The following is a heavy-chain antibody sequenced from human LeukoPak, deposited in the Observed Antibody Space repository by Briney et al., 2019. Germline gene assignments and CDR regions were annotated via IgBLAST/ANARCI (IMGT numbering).Heavy chain of an antibody. V-gene: IGHV1-46*01. CDR1: GYTFTSYY. D-gene: IGHD3-10*01. Sequence: GASVKVSCKASGYTFTSYYMHWGRQAPGQGLEWMGIIKPSGGSTSYTQKFQGRITMTRDTSTSTVYMELSSLRSEDTAVYYCAGDTPMGYGSGKEWGQGTLVTVSS. J-gene: IGHJ4*02. CDR2: IKPSGGST. CDR3: AGDTPMGYGSGKE.